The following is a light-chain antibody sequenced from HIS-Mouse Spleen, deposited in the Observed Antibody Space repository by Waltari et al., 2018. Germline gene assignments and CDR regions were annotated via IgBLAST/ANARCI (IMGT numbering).Light chain of an antibody. J-gene: IGLJ2*01. CDR3: YSTDSSGNHRV. CDR1: ALPKKY. V-gene: IGLV3-10*01. Sequence: SYELTQPPSVSVSPGQTARITCPGDALPKKYAYWYQQKSGQAPVLVIYEDSKRPSGNPGRFSGSRSGTMATLTISGAQVEDEADYYCYSTDSSGNHRVFGGGTKLTVL. CDR2: EDS.